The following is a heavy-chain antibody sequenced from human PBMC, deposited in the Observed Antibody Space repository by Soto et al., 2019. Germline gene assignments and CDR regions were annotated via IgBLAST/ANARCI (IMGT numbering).Heavy chain of an antibody. J-gene: IGHJ5*02. CDR2: INPSGGST. Sequence: QVQLVQSGAEVKKPGASVKVSCKASGYTFTSYYMHWVRQAPGQGLEWMGMINPSGGSTSYAQKFQGIVTMTRDTSTSPVYMELSSLRSEDTAVYYCARVAAAGTPWFDPWGQGTLVTVSS. V-gene: IGHV1-46*03. CDR3: ARVAAAGTPWFDP. CDR1: GYTFTSYY. D-gene: IGHD6-13*01.